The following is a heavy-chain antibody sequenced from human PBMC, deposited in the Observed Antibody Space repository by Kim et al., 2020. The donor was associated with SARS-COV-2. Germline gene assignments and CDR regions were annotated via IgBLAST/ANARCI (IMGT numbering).Heavy chain of an antibody. J-gene: IGHJ4*02. CDR3: ATAGYCSSTSCYRGLDY. V-gene: IGHV3-23*01. Sequence: VKGRFTISRDKSKNTLLLQMNSLRAEDTAVYYCATAGYCSSTSCYRGLDYWGQGTLVTVSS. D-gene: IGHD2-2*03.